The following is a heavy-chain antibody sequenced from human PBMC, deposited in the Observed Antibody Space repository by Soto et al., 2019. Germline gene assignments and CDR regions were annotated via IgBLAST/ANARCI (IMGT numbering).Heavy chain of an antibody. D-gene: IGHD2-2*01. CDR3: ARAVVVVPAATYYYYYGMDV. CDR2: IYYSGST. CDR1: GGSISSYY. V-gene: IGHV4-59*01. J-gene: IGHJ6*02. Sequence: SETLSLTCTVSGGSISSYYWSWIRQPPGKGLEWIGYIYYSGSTNYNPSLKSRVTISVDTSKNQFSLKLSSVTAADTAVYYCARAVVVVPAATYYYYYGMDVWGQGTTVTVSS.